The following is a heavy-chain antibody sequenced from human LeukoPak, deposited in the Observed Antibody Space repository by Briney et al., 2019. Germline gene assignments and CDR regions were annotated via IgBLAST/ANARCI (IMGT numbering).Heavy chain of an antibody. Sequence: GASLRLSCAASGFIFRNYAMSWVRQAPGKGLEWVSAITGSGDTTYYADSVKGRFTISRDNSKNTLYVEMNTLRAEDTAVYYCAMWGDFDILTGYYVSGFWGQGTLVTVSS. V-gene: IGHV3-23*01. CDR1: GFIFRNYA. CDR3: AMWGDFDILTGYYVSGF. J-gene: IGHJ4*02. CDR2: ITGSGDTT. D-gene: IGHD3-9*01.